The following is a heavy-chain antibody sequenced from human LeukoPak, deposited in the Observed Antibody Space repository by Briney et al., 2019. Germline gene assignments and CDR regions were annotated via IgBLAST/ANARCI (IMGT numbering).Heavy chain of an antibody. CDR3: AKDRLAARRSFDY. Sequence: GGSLRLSCAASGFSFNTYSMNWVRQTPEKGLEWISYITSSSSVIYYADSVKGRFTISRDNSKNTPYLQMNSLRAEDTAVYYCAKDRLAARRSFDYWGQGTLVTVSS. V-gene: IGHV3-48*01. J-gene: IGHJ4*02. CDR2: ITSSSSVI. D-gene: IGHD6-6*01. CDR1: GFSFNTYS.